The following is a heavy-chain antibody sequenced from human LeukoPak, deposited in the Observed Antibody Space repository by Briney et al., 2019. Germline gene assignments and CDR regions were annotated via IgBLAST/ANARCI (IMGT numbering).Heavy chain of an antibody. J-gene: IGHJ4*01. CDR1: GFTFSRYG. Sequence: PGGSLRLSCLASGFTFSRYGFHWVRQAPGKGPEWVAGVTYDRRTEFYADSVKGRFTLSRDNSKNAVYLQMNSLRTEDTAVYYCARDLSGHWTYDYWGQGTLVTVSS. CDR2: VTYDRRTE. V-gene: IGHV3-30*03. D-gene: IGHD1-1*01. CDR3: ARDLSGHWTYDY.